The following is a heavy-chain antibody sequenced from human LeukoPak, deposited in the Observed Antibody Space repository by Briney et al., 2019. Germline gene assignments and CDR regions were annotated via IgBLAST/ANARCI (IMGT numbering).Heavy chain of an antibody. J-gene: IGHJ6*02. CDR2: IYYSGST. CDR1: GGSISSSSYY. Sequence: PSETLSLTCTVSGGSISSSSYYWGWIRQPPGKGLEWIGSIYYSGSTYYNPSLKSRVTISVDTSKNQFSLKLSSVTAADTAVYYCARRADGMDVWGQGTTVTVSS. CDR3: ARRADGMDV. V-gene: IGHV4-39*01.